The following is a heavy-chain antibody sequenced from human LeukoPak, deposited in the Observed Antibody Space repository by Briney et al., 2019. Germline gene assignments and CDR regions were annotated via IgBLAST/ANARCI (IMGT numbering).Heavy chain of an antibody. CDR3: AKDRVCLREFDY. CDR2: IRGSGGVT. V-gene: IGHV3-23*01. Sequence: PGGSLRLSCAASGFTFSSYAMSWVRQAPGKGLEWVPTIRGSGGVTYYADSVKGRFTISRDSSKNTLYLQMNSLRAEDTAVYYCAKDRVCLREFDYWGQGTLVTVSS. J-gene: IGHJ4*02. CDR1: GFTFSSYA.